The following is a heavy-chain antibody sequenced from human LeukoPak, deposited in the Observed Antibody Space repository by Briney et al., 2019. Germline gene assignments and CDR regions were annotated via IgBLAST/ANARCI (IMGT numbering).Heavy chain of an antibody. J-gene: IGHJ5*02. CDR2: MNPNSGNT. CDR1: GYTFTSYD. V-gene: IGHV1-8*01. Sequence: ASVKVSCKASGYTFTSYDINWVRQATGHGLEWMGWMNPNSGNTGYAQKFQGRVTMTRNTSISTAYMELSSLRSEDTAVYYCARGRRPIVVVPDDIHKPLNYFDPWGQGTLVTVSS. D-gene: IGHD2-2*01. CDR3: ARGRRPIVVVPDDIHKPLNYFDP.